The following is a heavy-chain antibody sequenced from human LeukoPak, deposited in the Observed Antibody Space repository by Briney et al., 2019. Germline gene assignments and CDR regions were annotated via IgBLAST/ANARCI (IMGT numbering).Heavy chain of an antibody. CDR3: AREYYDILTGYSFDY. J-gene: IGHJ4*02. D-gene: IGHD3-9*01. CDR1: GYTFTGYY. V-gene: IGHV1-2*02. Sequence: ASVKDSCKSSGYTFTGYYMHWVRQAPGQGLEGMGWINPNSGGTNYAQKFQGRVTMTRDTSISTAYMELTRLRSDDTAVYYCAREYYDILTGYSFDYWGQGTLVTVSS. CDR2: INPNSGGT.